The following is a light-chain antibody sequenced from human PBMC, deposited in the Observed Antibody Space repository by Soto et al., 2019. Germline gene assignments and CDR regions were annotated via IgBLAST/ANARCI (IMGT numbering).Light chain of an antibody. Sequence: DIVMTQSPDSLAVSLGERATINCKSSQSVLYSSNNRNHLAWYQQKPGQPPKLLIYWASTRESGVPDRFSGSGSGTDFTLTISGLQAEYVAVYYCQQYYSTPPTFGQGTKVEIK. CDR2: WAS. CDR1: QSVLYSSNNRNH. CDR3: QQYYSTPPT. V-gene: IGKV4-1*01. J-gene: IGKJ1*01.